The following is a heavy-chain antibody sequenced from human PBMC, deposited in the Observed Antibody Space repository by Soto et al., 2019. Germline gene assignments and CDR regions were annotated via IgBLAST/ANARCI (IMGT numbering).Heavy chain of an antibody. CDR2: ISTDGLTT. J-gene: IGHJ4*02. CDR1: GFTFANYW. CDR3: ARGHYGYDY. D-gene: IGHD4-17*01. Sequence: GGSLRLSCAGSGFTFANYWTHWVRQAPGKGLVWVSRISTDGLTTSYADSVKGRFTISRDNAKKTLYLQMNSLRAEDTAVYYCARGHYGYDYWGQGTLVTVSS. V-gene: IGHV3-74*01.